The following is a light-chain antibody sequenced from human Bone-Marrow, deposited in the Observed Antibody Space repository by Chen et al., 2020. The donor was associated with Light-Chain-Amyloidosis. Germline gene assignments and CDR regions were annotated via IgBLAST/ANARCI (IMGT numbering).Light chain of an antibody. CDR3: QVWDRSSDRPV. J-gene: IGLJ3*02. V-gene: IGLV3-21*02. CDR2: DDS. CDR1: NIGSTS. Sequence: SYVLTQPSSVSGATGQTATIACGGNNIGSTSVHWYQQTPGQAPLLVVYDDSDRPSGIPVRLSGSNSGNTATLTISRVEAGDEADYYCQVWDRSSDRPVFGGGTKLTVL.